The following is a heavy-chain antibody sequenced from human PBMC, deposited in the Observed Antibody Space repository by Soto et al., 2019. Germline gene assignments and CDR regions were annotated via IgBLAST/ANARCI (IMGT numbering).Heavy chain of an antibody. CDR1: GFSFSSYS. J-gene: IGHJ4*02. CDR2: INGGSVYV. D-gene: IGHD4-17*01. V-gene: IGHV3-21*06. CDR3: ARDYGDYWGVRYFDY. Sequence: EVQLVESGGGLVKPGGSLRLSCAASGFSFSSYSMNWVRQAPGKGLECISSINGGSVYVNYTDSVKGRFTISRDDANNLLYLQMNSLRAEDTAVYYCARDYGDYWGVRYFDYWGQGILVTVSS.